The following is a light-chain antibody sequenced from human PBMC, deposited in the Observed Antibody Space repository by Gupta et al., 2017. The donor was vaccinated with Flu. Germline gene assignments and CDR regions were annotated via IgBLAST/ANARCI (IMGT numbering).Light chain of an antibody. CDR1: SSDVGDYSY. V-gene: IGLV2-8*01. CDR3: SSYAGSHVV. Sequence: QSVLTHPPSASGSPGPSVTTSCTGTSSDVGDYSYVSWYQQHPGNAPKLMIYEVSKRPSGVPDRFSGSKSGNTAALTVSGLQAEDEADYYCSSYAGSHVVFGGGTKLTVL. CDR2: EVS. J-gene: IGLJ2*01.